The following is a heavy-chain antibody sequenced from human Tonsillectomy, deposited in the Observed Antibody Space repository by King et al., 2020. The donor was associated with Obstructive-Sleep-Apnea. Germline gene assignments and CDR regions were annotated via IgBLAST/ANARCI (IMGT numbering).Heavy chain of an antibody. V-gene: IGHV4-59*01. D-gene: IGHD5-18*01. CDR2: IYYIGRT. CDR1: GGSISSYY. J-gene: IGHJ4*02. CDR3: VSYGPARDY. Sequence: QLQESGPGLVKPSETLSLTCTVSGGSISSYYWSWIRQPPGKGLEWIGYIYYIGRTNYNPSLKSRVTISVDTSKNQFPLKLGSVTAADTAVYYCVSYGPARDYWGQGTLVTVSS.